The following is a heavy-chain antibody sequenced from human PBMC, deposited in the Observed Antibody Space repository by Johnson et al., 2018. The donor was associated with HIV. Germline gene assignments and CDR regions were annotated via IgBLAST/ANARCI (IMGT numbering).Heavy chain of an antibody. CDR2: ISYDGSNK. V-gene: IGHV3-30*03. D-gene: IGHD3-3*01. CDR1: GFTFSSYG. J-gene: IGHJ3*02. CDR3: ARGCSVLQHLEWSFAAFDI. Sequence: QMLLVESGGGVVQPGRSLRLSCAASGFTFSSYGMHWVRQAPGKGLEWVAVISYDGSNKYYADSVKGRFTISRDNSKNTLYLHMNTLRAEDTAMYYCARGCSVLQHLEWSFAAFDIWGQGTMVTVSS.